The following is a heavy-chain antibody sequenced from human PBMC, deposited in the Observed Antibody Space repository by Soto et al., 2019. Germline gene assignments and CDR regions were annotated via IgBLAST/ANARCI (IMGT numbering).Heavy chain of an antibody. D-gene: IGHD3-16*01. CDR2: ISYDGSNK. V-gene: IGHV3-30-3*01. Sequence: QVQLVESGGGVVQPGRSLRLSCAASGFTFSSYAMHWVRQAPGKGLEWVAVISYDGSNKYYADSVKGRFTISRDNSKNTLYLQMNSLRAEDTAVYYCAREIRWITGDYWGQGTLVTVSS. CDR1: GFTFSSYA. CDR3: AREIRWITGDY. J-gene: IGHJ4*02.